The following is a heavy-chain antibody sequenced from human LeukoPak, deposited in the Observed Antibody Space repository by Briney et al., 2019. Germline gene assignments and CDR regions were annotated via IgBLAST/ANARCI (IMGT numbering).Heavy chain of an antibody. CDR2: ISAYNGNT. Sequence: ASVKVSCKASGYTFTSYGISWVRQAPGQGLEWMGWISAYNGNTNYAQKLQGRVTMTTDTSTSTAYMELRSLRSDDTAVCYCARDHLVRGSFDYWGQGTLVTVSS. J-gene: IGHJ4*02. CDR1: GYTFTSYG. D-gene: IGHD6-6*01. CDR3: ARDHLVRGSFDY. V-gene: IGHV1-18*01.